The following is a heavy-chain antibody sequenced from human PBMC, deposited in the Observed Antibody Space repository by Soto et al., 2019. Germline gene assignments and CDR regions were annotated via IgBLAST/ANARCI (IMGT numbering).Heavy chain of an antibody. CDR2: IKQDGSEK. CDR3: ARGIAAAGTIIDY. CDR1: GFTFSSYW. V-gene: IGHV3-7*01. D-gene: IGHD6-13*01. Sequence: LRLSCAASGFTFSSYWMSWVRQAPGKGLEWVANIKQDGSEKYYVDSVKGRFTISRDNAKNSLYLQMNSLRAEDTAVYYCARGIAAAGTIIDYWGQATLVTVSS. J-gene: IGHJ4*02.